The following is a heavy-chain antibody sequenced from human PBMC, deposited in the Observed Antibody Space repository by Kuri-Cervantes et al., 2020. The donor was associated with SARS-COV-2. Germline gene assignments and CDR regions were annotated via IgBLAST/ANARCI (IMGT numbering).Heavy chain of an antibody. CDR3: ARDRGIAAAGTNWFDP. CDR1: GGSISNHY. J-gene: IGHJ5*02. D-gene: IGHD6-13*01. Sequence: SETLSLTRTVSGGSISNHYWSWIRQPPGKGLEWIGHIYYSGSTNYNPSLKSRVTISVDTSKNQFSLKLSSVTAADTAVYYCARDRGIAAAGTNWFDPWGQGTLVTVSS. CDR2: IYYSGST. V-gene: IGHV4-59*11.